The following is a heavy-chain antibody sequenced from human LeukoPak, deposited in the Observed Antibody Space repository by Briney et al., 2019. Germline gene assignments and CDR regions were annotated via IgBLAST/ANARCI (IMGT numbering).Heavy chain of an antibody. J-gene: IGHJ5*02. V-gene: IGHV5-51*01. CDR2: IHPGDSDT. CDR1: GYSFTSYW. CDR3: GRRAYSGNWFDP. Sequence: GASLQISCKGSGYSFTSYWIGWVRQLPGKGLEWMGIIHPGDSDTRYSPSFQGQVTISADKSTGTAYLQWSSLKASDTAMYYCGRRAYSGNWFDPWGQGTLVTVSS. D-gene: IGHD1-26*01.